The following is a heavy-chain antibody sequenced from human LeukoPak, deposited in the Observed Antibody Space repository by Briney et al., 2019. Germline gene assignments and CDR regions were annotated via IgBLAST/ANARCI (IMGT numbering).Heavy chain of an antibody. CDR3: ARVVDTARWAYFDY. CDR2: ISSSSSYI. Sequence: PGGSLRLSCAASGFTFSSYSMNWVRQAPGKGLEWVSSISSSSSYIYYADSVKGRFTISRDNAKNSLYLQMNSLRAEDTAVYYCARVVDTARWAYFDYWGQGTLVTVSS. J-gene: IGHJ4*02. V-gene: IGHV3-21*01. CDR1: GFTFSSYS. D-gene: IGHD5-18*01.